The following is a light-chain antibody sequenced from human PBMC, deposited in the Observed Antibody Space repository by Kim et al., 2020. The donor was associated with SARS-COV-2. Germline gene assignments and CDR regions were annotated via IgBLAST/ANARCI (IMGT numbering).Light chain of an antibody. CDR1: QGIRNF. CDR3: QQRYNWPPIT. V-gene: IGKV3-11*01. J-gene: IGKJ5*01. Sequence: SPGERAPLSCRASQGIRNFLAWYQQKPGQAPRLLIYDASIRAVGIPARFSGSGSGTEFTLTISSLEPEDFAVYYCQQRYNWPPITFGQGTRLEIK. CDR2: DAS.